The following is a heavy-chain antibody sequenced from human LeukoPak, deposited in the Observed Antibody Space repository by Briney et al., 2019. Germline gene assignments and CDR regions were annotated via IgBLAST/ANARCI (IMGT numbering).Heavy chain of an antibody. J-gene: IGHJ4*02. CDR2: IYPGDSDT. V-gene: IGHV5-51*01. Sequence: GESLKISCKGSGYSFTSYWIGWVRQMPGKGLEWMGIIYPGDSDTRYSPSFQGQVTISADKSISTAYLQWSSLKASDTAMYYCAREGSGTTRAIPEFDYWGQGTLVTVSS. CDR1: GYSFTSYW. CDR3: AREGSGTTRAIPEFDY. D-gene: IGHD1-7*01.